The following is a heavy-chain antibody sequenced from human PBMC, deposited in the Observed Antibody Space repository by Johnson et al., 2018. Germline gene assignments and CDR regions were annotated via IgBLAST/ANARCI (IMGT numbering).Heavy chain of an antibody. D-gene: IGHD3-22*01. V-gene: IGHV3-33*01. CDR1: GFTFSSYG. J-gene: IGHJ3*02. CDR2: IWYDGSNK. CDR3: ARDRYYYDSSGYYDAFDI. Sequence: QVQLGESGGGVVQAGRSLRLSCAASGFTFSSYGMHWVRQAPGKGLEWVAVIWYDGSNKYYADSVKGRFTISRDNSKNTLYLQMNSLRAEETAVYYCARDRYYYDSSGYYDAFDIWGQGTMVTVSS.